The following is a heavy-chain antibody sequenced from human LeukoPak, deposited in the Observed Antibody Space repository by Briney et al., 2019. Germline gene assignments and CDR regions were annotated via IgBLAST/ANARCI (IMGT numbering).Heavy chain of an antibody. CDR3: ARDRVGSSSWYGFDY. D-gene: IGHD6-13*01. V-gene: IGHV4-4*07. Sequence: SETLSLTCTVSGDSFSTYYWSWIRQPAGKGLEWIGHIYTSGTTNYNPSLKSRVTMSIDTSKNQFSLKLSSITAADTAVYYCARDRVGSSSWYGFDYWGQGTQVTVSS. CDR1: GDSFSTYY. CDR2: IYTSGTT. J-gene: IGHJ4*02.